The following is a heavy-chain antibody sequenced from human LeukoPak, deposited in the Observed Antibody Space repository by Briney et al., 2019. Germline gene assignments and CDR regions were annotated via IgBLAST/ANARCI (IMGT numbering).Heavy chain of an antibody. CDR1: GGSISGSSYY. J-gene: IGHJ4*02. CDR3: ASGGITMIVVVMGFDY. V-gene: IGHV4-39*07. D-gene: IGHD3-22*01. Sequence: SETLSLTCTVSGGSISGSSYYWGWIRQPPGKGLGWIGSIYYSGSTYYNPSLKSRVTISVDTSKNQFSLKLSSVTAADTAVYYCASGGITMIVVVMGFDYWGQGTLVTVSS. CDR2: IYYSGST.